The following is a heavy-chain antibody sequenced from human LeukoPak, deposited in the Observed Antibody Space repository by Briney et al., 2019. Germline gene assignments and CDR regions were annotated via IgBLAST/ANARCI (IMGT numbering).Heavy chain of an antibody. D-gene: IGHD5-12*01. V-gene: IGHV4-61*01. J-gene: IGHJ3*02. Sequence: SETLSLTCTVSGYPISSSYYWSWIRQPPGKGLEWIGYIYYSGSTNYNPSLKSRVTISVDTSKNQFSLKLSSVTAADTAVYYCARVDIVAPNRAFDIWGQGTMVTVSS. CDR1: GYPISSSYY. CDR2: IYYSGST. CDR3: ARVDIVAPNRAFDI.